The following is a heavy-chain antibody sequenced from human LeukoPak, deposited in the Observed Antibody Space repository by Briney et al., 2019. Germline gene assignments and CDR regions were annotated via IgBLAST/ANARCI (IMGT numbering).Heavy chain of an antibody. CDR2: IYYSGST. J-gene: IGHJ5*02. D-gene: IGHD3-22*01. V-gene: IGHV4-59*01. Sequence: SETLSLTCTVSGGSISSYYWSWMRQPPGKGLEWVGYIYYSGSTNYKPSIKSRVTISVDTSNNQFSLKLSSVTAADTAVYYCARAAGYYYDSSGYYGVRWFDPWGQGTLVTVSS. CDR3: ARAAGYYYDSSGYYGVRWFDP. CDR1: GGSISSYY.